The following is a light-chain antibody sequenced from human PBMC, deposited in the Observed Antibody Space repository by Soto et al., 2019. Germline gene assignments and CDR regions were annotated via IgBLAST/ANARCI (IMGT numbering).Light chain of an antibody. Sequence: LSVSPGERATLSCRASQSVSSNLAWYQQKPGQAPRLLIYGASTRATGIPARFSGSGSGTEFTLTISSLQSEDFAVYYCQQYNNWPYTFGQGTKLEIK. J-gene: IGKJ2*01. V-gene: IGKV3-15*01. CDR2: GAS. CDR1: QSVSSN. CDR3: QQYNNWPYT.